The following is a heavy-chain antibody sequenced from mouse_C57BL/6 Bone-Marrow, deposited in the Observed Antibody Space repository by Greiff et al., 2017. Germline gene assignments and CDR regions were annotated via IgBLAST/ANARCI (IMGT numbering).Heavy chain of an antibody. J-gene: IGHJ3*01. CDR2: IDPSDSYT. D-gene: IGHD2-2*01. Sequence: QVQLQQPGAELVMPGASVKLSCKASGYTFTSYWMHWVKQRSGQGLEWIGEIDPSDSYTNYNQKFKGKSTLTVDKSSSTAYMQLSSLTSEDSAVYYCARREGYDVLAYWGQGTLVTVSA. V-gene: IGHV1-69*01. CDR3: ARREGYDVLAY. CDR1: GYTFTSYW.